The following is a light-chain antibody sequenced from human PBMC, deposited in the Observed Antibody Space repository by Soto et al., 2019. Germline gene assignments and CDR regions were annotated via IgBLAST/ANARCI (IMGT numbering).Light chain of an antibody. Sequence: TQSPATLSLSPGDRATLSCRTSQSVNSFLGWYQQKPGKVPKLLIYAASTLQSGVPSRFSGSGFGTDFTLTIRSLQPEDFATYYCLLDYAYFWAFGQGTKVEVK. CDR1: QSVNSF. V-gene: IGKV1-6*01. CDR2: AAS. J-gene: IGKJ1*01. CDR3: LLDYAYFWA.